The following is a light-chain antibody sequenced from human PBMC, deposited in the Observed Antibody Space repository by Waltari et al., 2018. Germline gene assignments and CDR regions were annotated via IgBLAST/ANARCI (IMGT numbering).Light chain of an antibody. Sequence: DIQLTQSPSFLSASVGDRVTITCRASQDISSYLAWYQQNPGKAPKLLIYAASTLQSGVPSRFSGSGSGTAFTLTISSLQPEDFATYYCQQVNSFRTFGQGTKVEIK. CDR2: AAS. J-gene: IGKJ1*01. CDR1: QDISSY. V-gene: IGKV1-9*01. CDR3: QQVNSFRT.